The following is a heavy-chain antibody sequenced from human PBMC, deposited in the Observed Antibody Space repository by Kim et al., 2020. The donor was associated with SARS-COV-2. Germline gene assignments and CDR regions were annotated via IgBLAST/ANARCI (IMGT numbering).Heavy chain of an antibody. J-gene: IGHJ6*01. V-gene: IGHV1-69*13. CDR2: IIPVFATT. D-gene: IGHD5-12*01. CDR3: ASGGHSGYDFMGIYTYNAMDG. CDR1: GGTFSSNA. Sequence: SVKVSCKASGGTFSSNAVSWVRQVPGQGPEWMGGIIPVFATTSYAQSFHGRVTITADESTGTAFMQMNGLRLEDTAVYYCASGGHSGYDFMGIYTYNAMDGGGQGTTVTVSA.